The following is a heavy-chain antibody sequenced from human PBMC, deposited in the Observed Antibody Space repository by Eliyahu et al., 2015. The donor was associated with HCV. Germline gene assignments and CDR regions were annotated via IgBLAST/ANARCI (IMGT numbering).Heavy chain of an antibody. J-gene: IGHJ4*02. CDR2: TGGTGRT. Sequence: EVQLVESGGGLVQPGGSLRLSCAASGFTFSSFDMHWVRQAPGQGLEWVSATGGTGRTYYAASVRGRFSISRETAKNSFYLQMNSLRAGDTAVYFCAREGQDEAFDYWGQGTLVTVSS. CDR1: GFTFSSFD. V-gene: IGHV3-13*01. CDR3: AREGQDEAFDY. D-gene: IGHD2-15*01.